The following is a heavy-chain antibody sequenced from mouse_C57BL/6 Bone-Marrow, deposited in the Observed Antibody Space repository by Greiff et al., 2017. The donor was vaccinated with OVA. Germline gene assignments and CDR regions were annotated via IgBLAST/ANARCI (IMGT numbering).Heavy chain of an antibody. CDR1: GFSLTSYG. Sequence: QVQLQQSGPGLVQPSQSLSITCTVSGFSLTSYGVHWVRQPPGKGLEWLGVIWRGGSTDYNAAFISRLSSSKDNSKSQVFFKMNSLQADDTAIYYCASHYCGRRDYAMDYWSQGTSVTVSS. CDR2: IWRGGST. D-gene: IGHD1-1*01. V-gene: IGHV2-4*01. J-gene: IGHJ4*01. CDR3: ASHYCGRRDYAMDY.